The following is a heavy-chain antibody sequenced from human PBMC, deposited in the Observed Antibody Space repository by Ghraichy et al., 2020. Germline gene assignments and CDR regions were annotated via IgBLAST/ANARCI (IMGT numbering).Heavy chain of an antibody. CDR1: GFTVSNNY. Sequence: GGLRLSCAASGFTVSNNYMSWVRQAPGKGLEWVSLIYSGGGTDYAESVKGRFTISRDNSKNTLYLQINSLRAEDTAVYYCSTHYPRYWGQGTLVTVSS. V-gene: IGHV3-53*01. D-gene: IGHD1-26*01. CDR3: STHYPRY. CDR2: IYSGGGT. J-gene: IGHJ4*02.